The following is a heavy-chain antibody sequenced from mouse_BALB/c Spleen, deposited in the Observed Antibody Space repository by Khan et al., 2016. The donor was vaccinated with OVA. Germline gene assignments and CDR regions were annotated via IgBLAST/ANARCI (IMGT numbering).Heavy chain of an antibody. CDR1: GFNIKDTY. D-gene: IGHD1-2*01. V-gene: IGHV14-3*02. CDR3: ACSLLLDAVDY. CDR2: VDPANGNT. J-gene: IGHJ4*01. Sequence: VQLQQSGTELVRPGASVKLSCTASGFNIKDTYMHWVKQRPEQGLEWIGRVDPANGNTKYDPKLQGKATITADTSSNTAYLQLSSLTSEDTAVYYCACSLLLDAVDYWGQGTLVTGSS.